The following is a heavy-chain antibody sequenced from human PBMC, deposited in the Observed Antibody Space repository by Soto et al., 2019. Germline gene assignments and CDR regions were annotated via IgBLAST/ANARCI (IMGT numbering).Heavy chain of an antibody. CDR1: GFTFSSYS. V-gene: IGHV3-21*01. J-gene: IGHJ5*02. Sequence: GGSLRLSXAASGFTFSSYSMNWVRQAPGKGLEWVSSISSSSSYIYYADTVKGRFTISRDNAKNSLYLQMNGLRAEDTAVYYCARTPSQSRDGYSDFDPWGQGTLVTVSS. CDR3: ARTPSQSRDGYSDFDP. D-gene: IGHD4-17*01. CDR2: ISSSSSYI.